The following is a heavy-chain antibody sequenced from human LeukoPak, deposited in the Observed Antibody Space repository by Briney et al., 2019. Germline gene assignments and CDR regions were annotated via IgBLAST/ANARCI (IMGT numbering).Heavy chain of an antibody. D-gene: IGHD2-15*01. CDR2: VSVSGDTT. V-gene: IGHV3-23*01. CDR3: AKVVSGGNCYQSDY. Sequence: GGSLRLSCVASGFTFSSYAMNWVRQAPGKGLEWVSVVSVSGDTTYFADSVKGRFTISRDNSKNTLYLQMNSLRADDTAIYYCAKVVSGGNCYQSDYWGQGTLVTVSS. CDR1: GFTFSSYA. J-gene: IGHJ4*02.